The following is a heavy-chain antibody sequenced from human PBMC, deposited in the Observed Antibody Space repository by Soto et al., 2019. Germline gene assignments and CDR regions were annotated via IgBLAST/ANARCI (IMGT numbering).Heavy chain of an antibody. CDR2: ISGSGASA. CDR1: GFTFSTYA. D-gene: IGHD6-13*01. V-gene: IGHV3-23*01. CDR3: ARDRIIAAAGSWWFDP. Sequence: PGGSLRLSCAASGFTFSTYAMGWVRQAPGKGLEWVSAISGSGASAYYADSVKGRFTISRDNSKNTLYLQMNSLRAEDTAVYYCARDRIIAAAGSWWFDPWGQGTLVTVSS. J-gene: IGHJ5*02.